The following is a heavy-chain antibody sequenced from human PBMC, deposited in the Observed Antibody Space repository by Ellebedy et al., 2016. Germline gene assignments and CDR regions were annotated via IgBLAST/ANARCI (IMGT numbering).Heavy chain of an antibody. Sequence: GESLKISXAASAFTFSDYYMSWIRQAPGKGLEWVSYISSSSSYTNYADSVKGRFTISRDNAKNSLYLQMNSLRDEDTAVYYCARDRPGVAGARLFDYWGQGTLVTVSS. CDR3: ARDRPGVAGARLFDY. CDR2: ISSSSSYT. CDR1: AFTFSDYY. V-gene: IGHV3-11*06. J-gene: IGHJ4*02. D-gene: IGHD6-19*01.